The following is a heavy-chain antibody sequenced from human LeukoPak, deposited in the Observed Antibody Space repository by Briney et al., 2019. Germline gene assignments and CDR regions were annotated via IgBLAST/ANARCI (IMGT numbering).Heavy chain of an antibody. CDR3: AREKHEYYYDSSGYYFTDY. CDR2: IYYSGST. V-gene: IGHV4-39*07. CDR1: GGSISSSSYY. D-gene: IGHD3-22*01. J-gene: IGHJ4*02. Sequence: SETLSLTCTVSGGSISSSSYYWGWIRQPPGKGLEWIGSIYYSGSTYYNPSLKSRVTISVDTSKNQFSLKLSSVTAADTAVYYCAREKHEYYYDSSGYYFTDYWGQGTLVTVSS.